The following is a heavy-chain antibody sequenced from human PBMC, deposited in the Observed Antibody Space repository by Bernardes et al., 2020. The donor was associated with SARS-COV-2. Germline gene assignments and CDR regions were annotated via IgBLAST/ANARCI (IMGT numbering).Heavy chain of an antibody. V-gene: IGHV4-39*01. CDR1: GGSISSSSYY. J-gene: IGHJ6*02. CDR3: VGSSCGVDCYIGGLRSWDYGMDV. D-gene: IGHD2-21*02. Sequence: SETLSLTCTVSGGSISSSSYYWGWIRQPPGKGLEWIGSFYGGGTTYYNPSLRSRVTKSVDTSKNQFSLRLSSVTAADTAVYYCVGSSCGVDCYIGGLRSWDYGMDVWGQGTTVTVSS. CDR2: FYGGGTT.